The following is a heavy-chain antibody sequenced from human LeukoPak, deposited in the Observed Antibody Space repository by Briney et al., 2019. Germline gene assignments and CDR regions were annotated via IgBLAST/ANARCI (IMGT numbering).Heavy chain of an antibody. CDR1: GFPFSSYG. D-gene: IGHD2-21*01. CDR2: MRYDGKTE. CDR3: AKDLNTGVMQYFDS. Sequence: GGSLRLSCTGSGFPFSSYGMHWVRQTPGRGLDWVAFMRYDGKTEYYADSVKGRFTIAREDSHSTVHLHMKDLRPDDAAVYFCAKDLNTGVMQYFDSWGQGTLVSVSS. V-gene: IGHV3-30*02. J-gene: IGHJ4*02.